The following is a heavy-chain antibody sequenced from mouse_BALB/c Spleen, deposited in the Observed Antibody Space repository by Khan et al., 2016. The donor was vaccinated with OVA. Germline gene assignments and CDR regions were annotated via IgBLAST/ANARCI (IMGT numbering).Heavy chain of an antibody. J-gene: IGHJ4*01. CDR1: GYSITSGF. CDR2: ITYSGNI. Sequence: VQLKQSGPSLVKPSQTLSLSCSVTGYSITSGFWNWIRKFPGNKFEYLGYITYSGNIYYYPSLNSRISITRDTSKSQYYLQLNSVTTEDTATYYCARSDGSWAMDYWGQGTSVTVSS. D-gene: IGHD1-1*01. V-gene: IGHV3-8*02. CDR3: ARSDGSWAMDY.